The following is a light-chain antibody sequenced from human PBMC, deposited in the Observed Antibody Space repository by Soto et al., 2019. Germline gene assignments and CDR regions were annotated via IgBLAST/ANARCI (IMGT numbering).Light chain of an antibody. CDR3: QHYGDSVFT. CDR2: GAS. J-gene: IGKJ3*01. V-gene: IGKV3-20*01. Sequence: EVVLTQSPGTLSLSPGERGTLSCRASQTLNSNSLVWYQQRPGQAPRLLIYGASSRAAGIPDRFSGSGSGTEFTLTISGLEPEDFAVYFCQHYGDSVFTFGPGTTVDIK. CDR1: QTLNSNS.